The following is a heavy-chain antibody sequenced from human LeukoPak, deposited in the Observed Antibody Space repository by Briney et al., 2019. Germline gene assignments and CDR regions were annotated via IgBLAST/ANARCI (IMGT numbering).Heavy chain of an antibody. CDR3: APTTVVNGYYFDY. V-gene: IGHV3-30-3*01. D-gene: IGHD4-23*01. J-gene: IGHJ4*02. CDR1: GFTFSSYA. Sequence: GRSLRLSCAASGFTFSSYAMHWVRQAPGKGLEWVAVISYDGSNKYYADSVKGRFTISRDNSKNTLYLQMNSLRAEDTAVYYCAPTTVVNGYYFDYWGQGTLVTVSS. CDR2: ISYDGSNK.